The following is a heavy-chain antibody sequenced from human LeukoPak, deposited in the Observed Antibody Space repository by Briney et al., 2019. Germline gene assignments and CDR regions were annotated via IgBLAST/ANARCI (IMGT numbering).Heavy chain of an antibody. CDR3: ARQGYSSGWADPSDAFDI. Sequence: KPSETLSLTCTVSGGSISSSSYYWGWIRQPPGKGLEWIGSIYYSGSTYYNPSLKSRVTISVDTSKNQFSLKLSFVTAADTALYYCARQGYSSGWADPSDAFDIWGQGTMVTVSS. J-gene: IGHJ3*02. D-gene: IGHD6-19*01. CDR2: IYYSGST. V-gene: IGHV4-39*01. CDR1: GGSISSSSYY.